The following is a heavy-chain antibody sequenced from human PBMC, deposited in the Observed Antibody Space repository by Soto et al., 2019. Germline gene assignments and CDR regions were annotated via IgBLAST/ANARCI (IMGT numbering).Heavy chain of an antibody. CDR1: GFTFSSYG. D-gene: IGHD3-3*01. CDR3: ARQITIFGVTKGFYYYGMDV. J-gene: IGHJ6*02. Sequence: QVQLVESGGGVVQPGRSLRLSCAASGFTFSSYGMHWVRQAPGKGLEWVAVISYDGSNKYYADSVKGRFTISRDNSKNTLYLQMNSLRAEDTAVYYCARQITIFGVTKGFYYYGMDVWGQGTTVTVSS. CDR2: ISYDGSNK. V-gene: IGHV3-30*03.